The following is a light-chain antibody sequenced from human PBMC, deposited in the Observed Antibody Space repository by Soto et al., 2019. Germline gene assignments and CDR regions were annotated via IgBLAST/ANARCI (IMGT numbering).Light chain of an antibody. V-gene: IGLV1-40*01. J-gene: IGLJ3*02. CDR2: GNS. CDR1: SSNIGAGYD. CDR3: QSYDSSLSGSV. Sequence: QSVLTQPPSVXXXPGQRVTISCTGSSSNIGAGYDVHWYQQLPGTAPKLLIYGNSNRPSGVPDRFSGSKSGTSASLAITGLQAEDEADYYCQSYDSSLSGSVFGGGTKLTVL.